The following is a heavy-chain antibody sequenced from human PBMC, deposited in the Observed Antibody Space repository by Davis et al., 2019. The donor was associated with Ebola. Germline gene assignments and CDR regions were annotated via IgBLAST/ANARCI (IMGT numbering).Heavy chain of an antibody. D-gene: IGHD3-22*01. CDR3: ARATYYYDSRPSWYFDL. J-gene: IGHJ2*01. Sequence: MPSETLSLTCAVYGGSFSGYYWSWIRQPPGKGLEWIGEINHSGSTNYNPSLKSRVTISVDTSKNQFSLKLSSVTAADTAVYYCARATYYYDSRPSWYFDLWGRGTLVTVSS. V-gene: IGHV4-34*01. CDR1: GGSFSGYY. CDR2: INHSGST.